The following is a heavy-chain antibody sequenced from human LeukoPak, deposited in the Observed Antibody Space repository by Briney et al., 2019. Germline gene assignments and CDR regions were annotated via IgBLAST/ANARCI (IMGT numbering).Heavy chain of an antibody. CDR2: ISYSGST. CDR1: GGSISSYY. V-gene: IGHV4-59*01. CDR3: ARGGRWLQFNY. D-gene: IGHD5-24*01. J-gene: IGHJ4*02. Sequence: PSETLSLTCTVSGGSISSYYWSWIRQPPGKGLEWIGYISYSGSTNYNPSLKSRVTISVDTSKNQFSLKLSSVTAADTAVYYCARGGRWLQFNYWSQGTLVTVSS.